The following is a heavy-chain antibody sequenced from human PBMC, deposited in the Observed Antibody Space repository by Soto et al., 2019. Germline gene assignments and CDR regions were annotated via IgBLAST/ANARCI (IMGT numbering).Heavy chain of an antibody. Sequence: QVQLQQWGAGLLKPSETLSLTCAVYGGSFSGYYWSWIRQPPGKGLEWIGEINHSGSTNYNPSLKSRVTISVDTSKNQFSLKLSSVTVADTAVYYCARRGVARHFDYWGQGTLVTVSS. V-gene: IGHV4-34*01. CDR2: INHSGST. J-gene: IGHJ4*02. CDR3: ARRGVARHFDY. D-gene: IGHD3-10*01. CDR1: GGSFSGYY.